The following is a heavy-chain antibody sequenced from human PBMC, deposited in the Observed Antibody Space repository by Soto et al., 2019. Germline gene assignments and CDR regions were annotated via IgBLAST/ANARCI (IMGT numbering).Heavy chain of an antibody. V-gene: IGHV4-61*01. J-gene: IGHJ6*02. D-gene: IGHD2-21*02. CDR2: IYYSGST. CDR1: GGSVSSGSYY. CDR3: ARDYGGNSYYYYGMDV. Sequence: QVQLQESGPGLVKPSETLSLTCTVSGGSVSSGSYYWSWIRPPPGKGLEWIGYIYYSGSTNYNPSLKSRVTISVDTSKNQFSLKLSSVTAADTAVYYCARDYGGNSYYYYGMDVWGQGTTVTVSS.